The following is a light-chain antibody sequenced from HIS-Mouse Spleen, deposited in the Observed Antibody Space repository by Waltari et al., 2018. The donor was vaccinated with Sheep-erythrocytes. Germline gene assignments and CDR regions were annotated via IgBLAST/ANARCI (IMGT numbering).Light chain of an antibody. V-gene: IGLV2-11*01. CDR1: SSDVGGYNY. CDR2: DVS. CDR3: CSYAGSYTWV. J-gene: IGLJ3*02. Sequence: QSALTQPRSVSGSPGQSVTISCTGTSSDVGGYNYVSWYQQHPGKAPTLMIYDVSKRPSGVPDSCSGSKSGNTASLTSSGLQAEDEADYYCCSYAGSYTWVFGGGTKLTVL.